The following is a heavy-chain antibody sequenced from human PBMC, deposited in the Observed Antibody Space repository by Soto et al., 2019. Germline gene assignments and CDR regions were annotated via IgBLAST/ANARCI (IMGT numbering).Heavy chain of an antibody. CDR1: GFTFSSYA. Sequence: GGSLRLSCAASGFTFSSYAMSWVRQAPGKGLEWVSAISGSGGSTYYADSVKGRFTISRDNSKNTLYLQMNSLRAEDTAVYYCAKSAPSRYSNYQDYYYYGMDVWGQGTTVTVSS. CDR3: AKSAPSRYSNYQDYYYYGMDV. D-gene: IGHD4-4*01. V-gene: IGHV3-23*01. J-gene: IGHJ6*02. CDR2: ISGSGGST.